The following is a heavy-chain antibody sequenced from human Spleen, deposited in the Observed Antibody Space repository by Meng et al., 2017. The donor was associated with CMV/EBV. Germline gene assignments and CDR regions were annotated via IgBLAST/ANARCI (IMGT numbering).Heavy chain of an antibody. CDR1: GDSISSNSYY. J-gene: IGHJ1*01. V-gene: IGHV4-39*01. CDR3: ARHRGNYYQSFLH. CDR2: IDYSGIT. D-gene: IGHD1-26*01. Sequence: QGHLQEAGPGLVKPSQTLSLTCTVSGDSISSNSYYWGWIRQPPGKGLEWIASIDYSGITFQNPSLKSRLTTSVDTSKNQFSLQLRFVTAADTAVYYCARHRGNYYQSFLHWGQGTLVTVSS.